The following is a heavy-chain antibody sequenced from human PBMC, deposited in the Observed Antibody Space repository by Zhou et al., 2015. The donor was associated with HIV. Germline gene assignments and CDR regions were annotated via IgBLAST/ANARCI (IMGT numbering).Heavy chain of an antibody. J-gene: IGHJ6*02. CDR1: GGTFSSYT. V-gene: IGHV1-69*08. D-gene: IGHD6-6*01. CDR3: ARDRRIAAVSRYYYGMDV. Sequence: QVQLVQSGAEVKKPGSSVKVSCKASGGTFSSYTISWVRQAPGQGLEWMGRIIPILGIANYAQKFQGRVTITADKSTSTAYMELSSLRSEDTAVYYCARDRRIAAVSRYYYGMDVWGQGTTVTVSS. CDR2: IIPILGIA.